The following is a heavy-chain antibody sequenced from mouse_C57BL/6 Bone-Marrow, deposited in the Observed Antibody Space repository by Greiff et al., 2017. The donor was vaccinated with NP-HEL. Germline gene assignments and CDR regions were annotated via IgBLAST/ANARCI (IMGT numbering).Heavy chain of an antibody. D-gene: IGHD2-5*01. CDR1: GFSLTSYG. V-gene: IGHV2-2*01. CDR2: IWSGGST. J-gene: IGHJ3*01. Sequence: VQLQQSGPGLVQPSQSLSITCTVSGFSLTSYGVHWVRQSPGTGLEWLGVIWSGGSTGYNAAFISRLSISKDNSKSQVFFKMNSLQADDTAIYYCARSYSNEGFAYWGQGTLVTVSA. CDR3: ARSYSNEGFAY.